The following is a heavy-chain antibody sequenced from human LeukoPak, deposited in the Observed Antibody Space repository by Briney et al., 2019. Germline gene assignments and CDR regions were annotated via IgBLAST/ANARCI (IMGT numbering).Heavy chain of an antibody. Sequence: SETLSLTCAVYGGSFSGYYWSWIRQPPGKGLEWIGEINHSGSTNYNPSLKSRVTISVDTSKNQFSLQLNSVTPEDTAVYYCARDRFTYYYDSRGYYFDYWGQGTLVTVS. CDR1: GGSFSGYY. V-gene: IGHV4-34*01. CDR2: INHSGST. J-gene: IGHJ4*02. CDR3: ARDRFTYYYDSRGYYFDY. D-gene: IGHD3-22*01.